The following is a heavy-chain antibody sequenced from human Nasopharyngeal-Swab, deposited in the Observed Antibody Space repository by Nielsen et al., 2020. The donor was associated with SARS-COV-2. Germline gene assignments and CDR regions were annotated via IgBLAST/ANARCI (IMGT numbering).Heavy chain of an antibody. CDR3: ARDPRGPDY. CDR2: ISAYNGRT. V-gene: IGHV1-18*01. Sequence: SVTVSCKASGYTFTSYVISWVRQAPAQGLEWMGWISAYNGRTYYPPKFQGRVTMTTDTSTSTAYMDLRSLSSDDTAVYYCARDPRGPDYWGQGTLVTVSS. CDR1: GYTFTSYV. D-gene: IGHD6-25*01. J-gene: IGHJ4*02.